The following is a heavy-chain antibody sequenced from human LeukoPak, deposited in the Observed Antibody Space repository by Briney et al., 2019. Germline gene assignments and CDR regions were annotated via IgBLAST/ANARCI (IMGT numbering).Heavy chain of an antibody. Sequence: GGSLRLSCAASGFTFSSYGMHWVRQAPGKGLEWVAVISYDGSNKYYADSVKGRFTISRDNSKNTLYLQMNSLRAGDTAVYYCAKGRNYYDSSGKFDYWGQGTLVTVSS. J-gene: IGHJ4*02. D-gene: IGHD3-22*01. CDR1: GFTFSSYG. V-gene: IGHV3-30*18. CDR2: ISYDGSNK. CDR3: AKGRNYYDSSGKFDY.